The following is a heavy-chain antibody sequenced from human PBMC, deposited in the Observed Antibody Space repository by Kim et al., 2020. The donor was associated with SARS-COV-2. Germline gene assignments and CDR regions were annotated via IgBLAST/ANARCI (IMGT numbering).Heavy chain of an antibody. CDR2: INTNNGNP. D-gene: IGHD3-16*01. CDR1: GYTFTSYA. CDR3: ASDDTYYYYG. V-gene: IGHV1-18*01. Sequence: ASVKVSCKASGYTFTSYAISWVRQAPGQGLEWMGWINTNNGNPKYAQEFPGRVTLSSDTSVSTAYLELRSLRADDTAVYYCASDDTYYYYG. J-gene: IGHJ6*01.